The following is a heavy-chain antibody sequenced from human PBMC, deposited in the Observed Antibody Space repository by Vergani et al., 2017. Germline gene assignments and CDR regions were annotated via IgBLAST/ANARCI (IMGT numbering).Heavy chain of an antibody. V-gene: IGHV1-69*01. CDR3: ARVRGCADCSSTPRYYYYMDV. D-gene: IGHD2-2*01. CDR1: GGTFSSYA. J-gene: IGHJ6*03. CDR2: IIPIFGTA. Sequence: QVQLVQSGAEVKKPGSSVKVSCKASGGTFSSYAISWVRQAPGQGLEWMGGIIPIFGTANYAQKFQGRVTITADESTSTAYMELSSLRSEDTAVYYCARVRGCADCSSTPRYYYYMDVWGKGTTVTVSS.